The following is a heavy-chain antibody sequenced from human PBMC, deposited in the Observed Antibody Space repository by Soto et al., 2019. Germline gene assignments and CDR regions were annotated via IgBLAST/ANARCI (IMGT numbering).Heavy chain of an antibody. D-gene: IGHD6-13*01. CDR3: AMYTSNWYGFHY. CDR2: IYYSGST. CDR1: Y. Sequence: YWSWIRQHPGKGLEWIGYIYYSGSTYYNPSLKSRVTISVDTSKNQFSLKLSSVTAADTAVYYCAMYTSNWYGFHYWGQGTLVTVSS. J-gene: IGHJ4*02. V-gene: IGHV4-31*02.